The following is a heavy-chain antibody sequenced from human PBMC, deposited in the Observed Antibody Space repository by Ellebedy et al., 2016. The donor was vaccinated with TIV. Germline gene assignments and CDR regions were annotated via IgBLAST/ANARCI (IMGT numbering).Heavy chain of an antibody. J-gene: IGHJ5*02. CDR3: ARHPDSSNWYMVWWFDP. D-gene: IGHD6-13*01. CDR1: GGSFRDYY. CDR2: INHSGST. Sequence: MPSETLSLTCAVYGGSFRDYYWSWIRQPPGKGLEWIGEINHSGSTNYNPSLKSRVIISVDTSNKQISLRLTSVTAADTAVYYCARHPDSSNWYMVWWFDPWGQGTLVTVSS. V-gene: IGHV4-34*01.